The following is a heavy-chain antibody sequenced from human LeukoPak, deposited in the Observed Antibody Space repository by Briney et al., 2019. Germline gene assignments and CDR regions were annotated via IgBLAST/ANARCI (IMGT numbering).Heavy chain of an antibody. V-gene: IGHV4-59*01. CDR2: ISDTGSS. CDR1: GASFSSYL. Sequence: SETLSLTCSVAGASFSSYLWSWIRQPPGKGLEWIGYISDTGSSNYNPSLKSRVTISLDTSQNQFSLKVTSVTAADTAVYYCARSHGLFWGQGTLVTVSS. J-gene: IGHJ4*02. CDR3: ARSHGLF.